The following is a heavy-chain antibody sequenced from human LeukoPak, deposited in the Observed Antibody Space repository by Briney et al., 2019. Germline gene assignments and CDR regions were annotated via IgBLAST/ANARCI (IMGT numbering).Heavy chain of an antibody. J-gene: IGHJ4*02. V-gene: IGHV5-51*01. Sequence: GESLKISCKGSGYTFNTYWIGWVRQMPGKGLEWMGIIYPGDSDTRYSPSFQGQVTISADKSISTAYLQWGSLKASDTAMYYCAREVRSSSPMDYWGQGTLVTVSS. CDR3: AREVRSSSPMDY. D-gene: IGHD6-6*01. CDR2: IYPGDSDT. CDR1: GYTFNTYW.